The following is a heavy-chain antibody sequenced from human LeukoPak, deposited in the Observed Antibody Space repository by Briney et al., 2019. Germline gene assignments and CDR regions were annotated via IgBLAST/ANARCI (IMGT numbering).Heavy chain of an antibody. D-gene: IGHD6-13*01. CDR3: ARQLVAAAAYNWFDP. CDR1: GGSISSSSYY. J-gene: IGHJ5*02. CDR2: IYYSGST. V-gene: IGHV4-39*01. Sequence: SETLSLTCTVSGGSISSSSYYWGWIRQPPGKGLEWIGSIYYSGSTYYNPSLKSRVTISVDTSKNQFSLKLSSVTAADTAVYYCARQLVAAAAYNWFDPWGQGTLVTVSS.